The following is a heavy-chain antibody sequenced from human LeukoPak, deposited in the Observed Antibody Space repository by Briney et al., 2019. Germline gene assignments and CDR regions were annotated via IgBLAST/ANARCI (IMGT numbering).Heavy chain of an antibody. CDR1: GFTFCDAW. CDR2: IKSKTDGGTT. D-gene: IGHD3-10*01. J-gene: IGHJ4*02. V-gene: IGHV3-15*01. CDR3: TGITNSGSFDD. Sequence: GGSLRLSCAASGFTFCDAWMGWVRQAPGKGLEWVGRIKSKTDGGTTDYAAPVKGRFTIARDDSKNTLDLQMNSLKAEDTAVYYCTGITNSGSFDDWGQGTLVTVSS.